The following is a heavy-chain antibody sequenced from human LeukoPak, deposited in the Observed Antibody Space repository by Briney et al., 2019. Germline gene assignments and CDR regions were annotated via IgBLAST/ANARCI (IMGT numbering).Heavy chain of an antibody. D-gene: IGHD1-26*01. CDR2: IYSGGST. CDR1: GFTVSSNY. Sequence: PGGSLRLSCAASGFTVSSNYMSWVRQAPGKGLEWVSVIYSGGSTYYADSVKGRFTMSRDNSKNTLYLQMNSLRAEDTAMYYCARDKYSGSYTPWNYFDYWGQGTLVTVSS. J-gene: IGHJ4*02. CDR3: ARDKYSGSYTPWNYFDY. V-gene: IGHV3-53*01.